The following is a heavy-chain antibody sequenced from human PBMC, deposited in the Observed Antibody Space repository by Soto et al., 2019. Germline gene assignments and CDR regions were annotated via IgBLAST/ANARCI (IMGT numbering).Heavy chain of an antibody. CDR1: GESFSGHF. CDR3: TRGGITPSMFFFDY. D-gene: IGHD3-10*02. Sequence: QVQLHQWGTGLLKPSETLSLTCSVSGESFSGHFWTWIRQPPGKGLEWIGEIDYSGATHYNASVKSRVRMSVDTTKKQVSLKVTSLTAADTAVYYCTRGGITPSMFFFDYWGQGTLVIVSS. J-gene: IGHJ4*02. V-gene: IGHV4-34*01. CDR2: IDYSGAT.